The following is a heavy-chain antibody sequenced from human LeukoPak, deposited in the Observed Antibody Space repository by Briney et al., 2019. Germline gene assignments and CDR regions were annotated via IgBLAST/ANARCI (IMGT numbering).Heavy chain of an antibody. CDR2: INGSGGRT. CDR1: GFTFSSYA. CDR3: AKNRGLPL. Sequence: GGSLRLSCAASGFTFSSYAMHWVRQAPGKGLEWVSDINGSGGRTYYADSVKGRFTISRDNSKNTLYLQMNSLRAEDTAVYYCAKNRGLPLWGQGTLVTVSP. V-gene: IGHV3-23*01. J-gene: IGHJ4*02.